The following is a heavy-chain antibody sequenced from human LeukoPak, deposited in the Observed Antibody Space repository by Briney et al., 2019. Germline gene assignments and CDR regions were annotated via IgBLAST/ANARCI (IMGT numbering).Heavy chain of an antibody. CDR3: ARDGVGANYYYYYMDV. D-gene: IGHD1-26*01. CDR2: IKQDGSEK. CDR1: GFTYSRYW. J-gene: IGHJ6*03. V-gene: IGHV3-7*01. Sequence: GGSLRLSCAASGFTYSRYWMSWVRQAPGKGLEWVATIKQDGSEKYYVDSVKGRFTISRDNAKNSLYLQMNSLRAEDTAVYYCARDGVGANYYYYYMDVWGKGTTVTVSS.